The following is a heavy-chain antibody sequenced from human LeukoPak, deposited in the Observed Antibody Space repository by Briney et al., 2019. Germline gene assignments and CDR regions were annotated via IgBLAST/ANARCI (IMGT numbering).Heavy chain of an antibody. CDR1: GGSFSGYY. D-gene: IGHD1-26*01. V-gene: IGHV4-34*01. J-gene: IGHJ4*02. CDR3: ARRGSYRGVFDY. Sequence: PSETLSLTCAAYGGSFSGYYWSWIRQPPGKGLEWIGEINHSGSTNYNPSLKSRVTISVDTSKNQFSLKLSSVTAADTAVYYCARRGSYRGVFDYWGQGTLVTVSS. CDR2: INHSGST.